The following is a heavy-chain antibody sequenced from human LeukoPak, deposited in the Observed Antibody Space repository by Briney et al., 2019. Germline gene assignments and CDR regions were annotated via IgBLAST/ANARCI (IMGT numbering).Heavy chain of an antibody. D-gene: IGHD6-19*01. V-gene: IGHV4-4*07. CDR1: GGSISNYY. CDR2: IYSSGST. J-gene: IGHJ4*02. CDR3: ARDRAVAAGGLYFDF. Sequence: PSETLSLTCSVSGGSISNYYWSWIRQPAGKRLEWIGRIYSSGSTNYNPSLKSRATMSVDTSKNQFSLRLTSVTAADAAVYYCARDRAVAAGGLYFDFWGQGTLVPVSS.